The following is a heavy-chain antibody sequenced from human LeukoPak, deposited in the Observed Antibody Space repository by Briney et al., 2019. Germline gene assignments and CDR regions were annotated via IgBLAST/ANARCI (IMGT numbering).Heavy chain of an antibody. CDR1: GFTFSSYW. CDR3: ARGKYYDILTGPNLDDASDI. D-gene: IGHD3-9*01. V-gene: IGHV3-74*01. J-gene: IGHJ3*02. CDR2: INSDGSST. Sequence: GGSLRLSCAASGFTFSSYWMHWVRQAPGKGLVWVSRINSDGSSTSYADSVKGRFTISRDNAKNTLYLQMNSLRAEDTAVYYCARGKYYDILTGPNLDDASDIWGQGTMVTVSS.